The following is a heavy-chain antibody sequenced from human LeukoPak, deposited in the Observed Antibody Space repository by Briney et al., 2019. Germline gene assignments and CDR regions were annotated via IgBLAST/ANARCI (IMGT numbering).Heavy chain of an antibody. CDR3: ARYYCIGSSYYRTNWLDP. Sequence: SETLSLTXTVSGGSISAYYWSWIRQPPGKGLEWIGYIYYNGDTNYNASLRGRVTISLDTAKNQLSLNLKSVTAADTAVYYCARYYCIGSSYYRTNWLDPWGQGTLVAVSS. V-gene: IGHV4-59*01. D-gene: IGHD2-15*01. J-gene: IGHJ5*02. CDR1: GGSISAYY. CDR2: IYYNGDT.